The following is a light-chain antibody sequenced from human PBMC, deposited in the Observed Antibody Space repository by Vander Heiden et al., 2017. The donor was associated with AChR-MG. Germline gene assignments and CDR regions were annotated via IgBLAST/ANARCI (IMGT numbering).Light chain of an antibody. CDR1: QGIRND. J-gene: IGKJ4*01. CDR3: LQHNTYFT. V-gene: IGKV1-17*01. CDR2: AVS. Sequence: DIHMTQSPSSLSASVGDRVTTTCRASQGIRNDLDWYQQKPGKAPKRLIYAVSSLQGGVPSRFSASGSGTEFTLTSSSLQPEDFATYYCLQHNTYFTFGGGTKVEIK.